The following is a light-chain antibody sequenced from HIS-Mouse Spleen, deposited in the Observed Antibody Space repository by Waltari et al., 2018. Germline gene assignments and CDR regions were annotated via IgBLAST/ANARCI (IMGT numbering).Light chain of an antibody. Sequence: QSALTQPRSVSGSPGQPVTISCTGTSSDVGGYNYVSWYQQHPAKAPKLMIYDVSKRPSGVTDRFSGSKSGNTASLTISGLQAEDEADYYCCSYAGSYTFEVVFGGGTKLTVL. CDR1: SSDVGGYNY. V-gene: IGLV2-11*01. CDR3: CSYAGSYTFEVV. CDR2: DVS. J-gene: IGLJ2*01.